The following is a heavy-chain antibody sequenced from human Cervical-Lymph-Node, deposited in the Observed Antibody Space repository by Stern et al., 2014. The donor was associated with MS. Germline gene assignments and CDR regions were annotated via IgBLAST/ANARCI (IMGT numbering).Heavy chain of an antibody. Sequence: QLVQSGGGLVQPGGSLRLSCAVSGFTVSSNYMSWVRQAPGKGLEWVSLIYSGGSPSYADSVRGGFTITRDNSKNTLYLQMNSLRTEDAAVYYCAGGPNRGYWGQGTLVTVSS. CDR1: GFTVSSNY. V-gene: IGHV3-66*02. D-gene: IGHD3-16*01. J-gene: IGHJ4*02. CDR2: IYSGGSP. CDR3: AGGPNRGY.